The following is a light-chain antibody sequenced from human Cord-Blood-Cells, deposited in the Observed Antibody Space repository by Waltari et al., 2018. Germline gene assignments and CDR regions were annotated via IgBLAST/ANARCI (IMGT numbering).Light chain of an antibody. Sequence: EIVMTQSPAPLSVSPGERATLPCRASQSVSSNLAWYQQKPGQAPRLLIYGASTRATGIPARFSGSGSGTEFTLTISSLQSEDFAVYYCQQYNNWPAITFGQGTRLEIK. CDR2: GAS. J-gene: IGKJ5*01. V-gene: IGKV3-15*01. CDR3: QQYNNWPAIT. CDR1: QSVSSN.